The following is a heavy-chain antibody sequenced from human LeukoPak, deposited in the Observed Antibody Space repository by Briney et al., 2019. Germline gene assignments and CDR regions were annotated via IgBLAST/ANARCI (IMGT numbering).Heavy chain of an antibody. D-gene: IGHD3-22*01. CDR3: ARSDSSGYYHPSSFDY. CDR2: INHSGST. Sequence: SETLSLTCAVYGGSFSGYYWSWIRQPPGKGLEWIGEINHSGSTNYNPSLKSRVTISVDTSKNQFSLKLSSVTAADTAVYYCARSDSSGYYHPSSFDYRGQGTLVTVSS. V-gene: IGHV4-34*01. CDR1: GGSFSGYY. J-gene: IGHJ4*02.